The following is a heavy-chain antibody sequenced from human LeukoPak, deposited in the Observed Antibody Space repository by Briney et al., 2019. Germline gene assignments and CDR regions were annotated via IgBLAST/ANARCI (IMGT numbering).Heavy chain of an antibody. Sequence: GGSLRLSCAASGFTFSSYEMNWVRQAPGKGLEWVSYISSSGSTIYYADSVKGRFTISRDNAKNTLYLQMDSLRAEDTAVYYCARERGFNYFDYWGQGTLVTVSS. CDR1: GFTFSSYE. CDR2: ISSSGSTI. D-gene: IGHD3-10*01. J-gene: IGHJ4*02. CDR3: ARERGFNYFDY. V-gene: IGHV3-48*03.